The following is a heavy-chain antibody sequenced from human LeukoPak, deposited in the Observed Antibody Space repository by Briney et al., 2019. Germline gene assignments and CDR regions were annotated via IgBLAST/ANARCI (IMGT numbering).Heavy chain of an antibody. D-gene: IGHD6-13*01. CDR3: AKGYGSWYFFDY. CDR2: ISGSGGTT. CDR1: GSTFSSYV. V-gene: IGHV3-23*01. J-gene: IGHJ4*02. Sequence: GGSLRLSCAASGSTFSSYVMTWVRQAPGKGLEWVSGISGSGGTTFYADSVKGRFTISRDNSKNTLFLQMNSLRVEDTAVYYCAKGYGSWYFFDYWGQGTLVTVSS.